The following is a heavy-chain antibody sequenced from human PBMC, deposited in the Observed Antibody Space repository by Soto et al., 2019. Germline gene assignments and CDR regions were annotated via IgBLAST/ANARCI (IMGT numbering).Heavy chain of an antibody. CDR3: ARESFSASPNFFDY. V-gene: IGHV3-48*03. CDR1: GVAFSNYE. CDR2: ISLSGSTI. Sequence: HPCWSMRLSCAASGVAFSNYEMNWVRQAPGKGLEWVSYISLSGSTIYYADSVKGRFTISRDDAKDSLYLEMDSLRADDTAVYYCARESFSASPNFFDYWGQGTLVTVSS. J-gene: IGHJ4*02. D-gene: IGHD1-26*01.